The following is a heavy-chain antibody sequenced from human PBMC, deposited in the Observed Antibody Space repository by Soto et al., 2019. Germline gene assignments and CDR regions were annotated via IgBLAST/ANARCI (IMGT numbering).Heavy chain of an antibody. J-gene: IGHJ6*02. Sequence: GESLKISCKGSGYSFTSYWIGWVRQVPGKGLEWMGIIYPGDSDTRYSPSFQGQVTISADKSISTAYLQWSSLKASDTAMYYCARHQDIVVVPGAEGPSYYYYGMDVWGQGTTVTVSS. CDR2: IYPGDSDT. D-gene: IGHD2-2*01. V-gene: IGHV5-51*01. CDR3: ARHQDIVVVPGAEGPSYYYYGMDV. CDR1: GYSFTSYW.